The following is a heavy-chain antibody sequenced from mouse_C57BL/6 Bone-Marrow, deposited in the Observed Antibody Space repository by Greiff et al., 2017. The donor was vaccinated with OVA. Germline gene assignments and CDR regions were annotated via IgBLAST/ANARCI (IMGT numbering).Heavy chain of an antibody. V-gene: IGHV1-26*01. Sequence: EVQLQQSGPELVKPGASVKISCKASGYTFTDYYMNWVKQSHGKSLEWIGDINPNNGGTSYNQKFKGKATLTVDKSSSTAYMELRSLTSEDSAVYYCARVYGSSSYYYAMDYWGQGTSVTVSS. CDR3: ARVYGSSSYYYAMDY. CDR1: GYTFTDYY. J-gene: IGHJ4*01. CDR2: INPNNGGT. D-gene: IGHD1-1*01.